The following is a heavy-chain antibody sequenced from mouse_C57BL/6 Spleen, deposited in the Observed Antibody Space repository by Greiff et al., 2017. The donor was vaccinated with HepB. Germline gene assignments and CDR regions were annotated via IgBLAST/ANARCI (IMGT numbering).Heavy chain of an antibody. CDR2: ISSGGDYI. CDR3: TRDGGVPYYFDY. V-gene: IGHV5-9-1*02. D-gene: IGHD2-14*01. CDR1: GFTFSSYA. J-gene: IGHJ2*01. Sequence: DVMLVESGEGLVKPGGSLKLSCAASGFTFSSYAMSWVRQTPEKRLEWVAYISSGGDYIYYADTVKGRFTISRDNARNTLYLQMSSLKSEDTAMYYCTRDGGVPYYFDYWGQGTTLTVSS.